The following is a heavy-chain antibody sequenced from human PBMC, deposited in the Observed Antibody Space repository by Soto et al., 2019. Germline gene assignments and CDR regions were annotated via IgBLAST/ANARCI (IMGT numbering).Heavy chain of an antibody. J-gene: IGHJ5*02. D-gene: IGHD6-19*01. CDR3: ARLRQWPNRVDP. CDR2: IEPSGGYT. Sequence: GASVKVSCKAFGYTFTDYYIHWVRQAPGQGLELVGRIEPSGGYTSYTQKFQGRITLTRDTSTSTVYMELTSLKSEDTAVYYCARLRQWPNRVDPWGQGTLVTVSS. V-gene: IGHV1-46*01. CDR1: GYTFTDYY.